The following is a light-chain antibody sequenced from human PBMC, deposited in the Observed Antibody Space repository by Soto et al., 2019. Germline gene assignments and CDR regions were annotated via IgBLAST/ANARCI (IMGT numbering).Light chain of an antibody. CDR2: RDN. Sequence: QSVLIQPPSASGTPGQRVTISCSGSSSNIGPHVVDWYRQVPGAAPKLLIYRDNQRPSGVPDRFSGSRSGTSASLAISGLESEDEADDYCATWYDSINVPVFGGGTKLTVL. CDR3: ATWYDSINVPV. J-gene: IGLJ2*01. CDR1: SSNIGPHV. V-gene: IGLV1-44*01.